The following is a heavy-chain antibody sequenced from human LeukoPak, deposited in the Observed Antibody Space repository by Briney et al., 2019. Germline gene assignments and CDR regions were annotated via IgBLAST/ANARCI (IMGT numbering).Heavy chain of an antibody. J-gene: IGHJ4*02. CDR1: GLPSSSCA. CDR3: AKDSNKGSSSWYNAFDY. CDR2: ISGSGGST. D-gene: IGHD6-13*01. V-gene: IGHV3-23*01. Sequence: GGSLRLSCAASGLPSSSCAMTWVRQAPGKGLEWVSSISGSGGSTYYADSVKGRFTISRDNSKNTLYLQMNSLRAEDTAVYYCAKDSNKGSSSWYNAFDYWGQGTLVTVSS.